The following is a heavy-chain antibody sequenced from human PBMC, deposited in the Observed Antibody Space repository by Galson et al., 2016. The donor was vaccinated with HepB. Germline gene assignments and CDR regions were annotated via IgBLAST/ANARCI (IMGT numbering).Heavy chain of an antibody. CDR2: ISTYSGNT. D-gene: IGHD2/OR15-2a*01. V-gene: IGHV1-18*01. CDR3: ARDVQYRFDS. CDR1: GYTFTTSG. Sequence: SVKVSCKASGYTFTTSGISWVRQAPGQGLEWMGWISTYSGNTKYAQKFQGALTLTTDSSTTTAYMELRSLRFDDTALYSCARDVQYRFDSWGQGTLVTVSS. J-gene: IGHJ4*02.